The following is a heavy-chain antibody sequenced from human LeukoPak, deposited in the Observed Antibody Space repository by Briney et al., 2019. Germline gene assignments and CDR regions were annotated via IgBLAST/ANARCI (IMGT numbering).Heavy chain of an antibody. D-gene: IGHD3-22*01. CDR1: GFSFSTYS. J-gene: IGHJ4*02. Sequence: GGSLRLSCAASGFSFSTYSMNWVRQAPGKGLEWVSSISRNSRYIYYADSMRGRFTISRDNAKNSLFLQMNSLKTEDTAFYYCAKGARSSSGYTTDWGQGILVTVSS. CDR2: ISRNSRYI. V-gene: IGHV3-21*04. CDR3: AKGARSSSGYTTD.